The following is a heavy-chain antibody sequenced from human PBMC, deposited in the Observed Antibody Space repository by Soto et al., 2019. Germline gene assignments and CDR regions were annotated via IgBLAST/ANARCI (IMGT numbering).Heavy chain of an antibody. CDR2: INPSGGST. V-gene: IGHV1-46*01. J-gene: IGHJ3*02. D-gene: IGHD3-22*01. CDR1: GYTFTSYY. CDR3: ARPGGNYDSSGYHKPNDAFDI. Sequence: ASVKVSCKASGYTFTSYYMHWVRQAPGQGLEWMGIINPSGGSTSYAQKFQGRVTMTRDTSTSTVYMELSSLRSEDTAVYYCARPGGNYDSSGYHKPNDAFDIWGQGTMVTFS.